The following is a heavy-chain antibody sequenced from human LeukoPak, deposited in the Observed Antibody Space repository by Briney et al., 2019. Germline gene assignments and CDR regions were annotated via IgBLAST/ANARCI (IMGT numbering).Heavy chain of an antibody. CDR3: ATQLLDYDSSGYAAAFDI. D-gene: IGHD3-22*01. CDR1: GGTFSSYA. CDR2: IIPIFGTA. J-gene: IGHJ3*02. Sequence: SVKVSCKASGGTFSSYAISWVRQAPGQGLEWMGGIIPIFGTANYAQKFQGRVTITADKSTSTAYMELSSLRSEDTAVYYCATQLLDYDSSGYAAAFDIWGQGTMVTVSS. V-gene: IGHV1-69*06.